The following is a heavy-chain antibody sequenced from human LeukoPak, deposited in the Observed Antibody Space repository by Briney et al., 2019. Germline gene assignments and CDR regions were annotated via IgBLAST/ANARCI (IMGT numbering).Heavy chain of an antibody. CDR1: GGSISSGSYY. V-gene: IGHV4-61*02. D-gene: IGHD6-13*01. Sequence: PSQTLSLTCTVPGGSISSGSYYWSWIRQPAGKGLEWIGRIYTSGSTNYNPSLKSRVTMSVDTSKNQFSLKLSSVTAADTAVYYCARDDSSSWYVWGQGTLVTVSS. CDR2: IYTSGST. J-gene: IGHJ4*02. CDR3: ARDDSSSWYV.